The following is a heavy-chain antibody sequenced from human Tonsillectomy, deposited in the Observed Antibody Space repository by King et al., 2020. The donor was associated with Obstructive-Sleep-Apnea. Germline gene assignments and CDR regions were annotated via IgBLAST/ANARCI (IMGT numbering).Heavy chain of an antibody. CDR1: GGSLSSTNW. D-gene: IGHD5-24*01. V-gene: IGHV4-4*02. CDR3: ARVTWRPYYYGMDV. J-gene: IGHJ6*02. CDR2: IHHSGSA. Sequence: QLQESGPGLVKPSGTLSLTCDVSGGSLSSTNWWSWVRQPPGEGLRWIGEIHHSGSANYNPSLKSRVTLSVDKSKNQFSLKLSSVTAADTAVYYCARVTWRPYYYGMDVWGQGTTVTVSS.